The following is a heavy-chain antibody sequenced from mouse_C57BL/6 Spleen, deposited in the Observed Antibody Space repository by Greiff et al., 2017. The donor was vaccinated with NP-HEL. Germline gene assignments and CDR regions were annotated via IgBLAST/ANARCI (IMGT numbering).Heavy chain of an antibody. V-gene: IGHV1-54*01. CDR2: INPGSGGT. CDR1: GYAFTNYL. J-gene: IGHJ2*01. D-gene: IGHD1-1*01. Sequence: VQLQQSGAELVRPGTSVKVSCKASGYAFTNYLIEWVKQRPGQGLEWIGVINPGSGGTNYNEKFKGKATLTAAKSSSTAYMQLSSLTSEDSAVYFCARAPPIYYYGSSYFDYWGQGTTLTVSS. CDR3: ARAPPIYYYGSSYFDY.